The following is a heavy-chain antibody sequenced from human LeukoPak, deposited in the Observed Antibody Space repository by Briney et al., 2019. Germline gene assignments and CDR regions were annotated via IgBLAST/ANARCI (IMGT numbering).Heavy chain of an antibody. Sequence: GGSLRLSCAASGFTFSSYSMNWVRQAPGKGLEWVSSISSSSSYIYYADSVKGRFTISRDNAKNSLYLQMNSLRAEDTAVYYCARRRSLTAVDYWGQGTLVTVSS. J-gene: IGHJ4*02. V-gene: IGHV3-21*01. D-gene: IGHD2-21*02. CDR3: ARRRSLTAVDY. CDR2: ISSSSSYI. CDR1: GFTFSSYS.